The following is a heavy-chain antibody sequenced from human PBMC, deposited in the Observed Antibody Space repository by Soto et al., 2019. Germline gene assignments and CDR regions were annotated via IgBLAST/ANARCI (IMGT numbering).Heavy chain of an antibody. CDR1: GFTFSSYA. J-gene: IGHJ4*02. CDR2: TSNDGSNK. D-gene: IGHD5-18*01. V-gene: IGHV3-30-3*01. CDR3: ARGGAMVPSFDY. Sequence: QVQLVESGGGVVQPGRSLRLSCAASGFTFSSYAIQWVRQAPGKGLEWVAVTSNDGSNKSYADSVKGRFTISRDNSENALYLEMNSLRAEDTAVYYCARGGAMVPSFDYWGQGTLVTVSS.